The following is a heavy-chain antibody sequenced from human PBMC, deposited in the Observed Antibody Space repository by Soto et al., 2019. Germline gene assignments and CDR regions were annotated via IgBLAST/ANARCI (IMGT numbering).Heavy chain of an antibody. CDR1: GCTFSSYA. CDR3: ARDPYYYGSGSYPLFYYGMDV. J-gene: IGHJ6*02. Sequence: GGSLRLFCAASGCTFSSYAMHWVRQAPGKGLEWVAVISYDGSNKYYADSVKGRFTISRDNSKNTLYLQMNSLRAEDTAVYYCARDPYYYGSGSYPLFYYGMDVWGQGTTVTVSS. D-gene: IGHD3-10*01. V-gene: IGHV3-30-3*01. CDR2: ISYDGSNK.